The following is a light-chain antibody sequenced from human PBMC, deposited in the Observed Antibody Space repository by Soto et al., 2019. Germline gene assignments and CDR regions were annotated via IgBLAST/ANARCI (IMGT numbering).Light chain of an antibody. CDR3: QQYGSSLIT. V-gene: IGKV3-20*01. Sequence: EIMFTQSPCTLSLSQGERATLSCRASQSVSSSYLAWYQQKPGQAPRLLIYGASSRATGIPDRFSGSGSGTDFTLTISRLEPEDFAVYYCQQYGSSLITFGQGTRLENK. J-gene: IGKJ5*01. CDR1: QSVSSSY. CDR2: GAS.